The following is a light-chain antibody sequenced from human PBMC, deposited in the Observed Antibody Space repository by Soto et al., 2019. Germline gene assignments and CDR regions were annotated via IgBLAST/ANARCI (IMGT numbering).Light chain of an antibody. V-gene: IGKV3-11*01. Sequence: VLPQSPVTLSLSPGERATLSCRASHSVGTIFAWYQQKPGQSPRLLIYDASSRATGIPARFRGSGSGTDFTLTISSLEPEDSAVYYCQQRYDWPSTFGGGTKVEIK. CDR2: DAS. CDR3: QQRYDWPST. J-gene: IGKJ4*01. CDR1: HSVGTI.